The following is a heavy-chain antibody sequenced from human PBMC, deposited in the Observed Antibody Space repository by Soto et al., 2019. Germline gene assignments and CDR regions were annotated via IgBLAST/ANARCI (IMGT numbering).Heavy chain of an antibody. CDR2: ISGSGGST. D-gene: IGHD3-3*01. CDR1: GFTFSSYA. Sequence: GGSLRLSCAASGFTFSSYAMSWVRQAPGKGLEWVSAISGSGGSTYYADSVKGRFTISRDNSKNTLYLQMNSLRAEDTAVYYCAKGVTIFGVVIISYYFDYWGQGILVTVSS. CDR3: AKGVTIFGVVIISYYFDY. V-gene: IGHV3-23*01. J-gene: IGHJ4*02.